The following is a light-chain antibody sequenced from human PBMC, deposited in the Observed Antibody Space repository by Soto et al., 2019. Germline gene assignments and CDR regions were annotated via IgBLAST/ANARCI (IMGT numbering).Light chain of an antibody. J-gene: IGKJ1*01. CDR1: QAVNTR. CDR3: HQRQSWPRT. V-gene: IGKV3-11*01. CDR2: LAS. Sequence: EIVLTQSPVTLSLSPGERATLSCRASQAVNTRLAWYQHKPGQAPRLLIYLASNRAAGVPARFSGSGSGTDFTLTISDVEPEDFAVYYCHQRQSWPRTFGQGTRWIS.